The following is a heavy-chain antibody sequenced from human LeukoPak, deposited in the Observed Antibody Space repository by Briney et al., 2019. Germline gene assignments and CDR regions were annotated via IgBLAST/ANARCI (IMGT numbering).Heavy chain of an antibody. CDR1: GFTFSSYA. D-gene: IGHD2-15*01. J-gene: IGHJ4*02. CDR2: ITTSGG. V-gene: IGHV3-23*01. CDR3: AKYCSGGSCYSGLY. Sequence: GGSLRLSRAASGFTFSSYAMTWVRQAPGKGLEWVSAITTSGGYYADSVKGRFTISRDTSKNTLYLQMNSLRAEDTAVYYCAKYCSGGSCYSGLYWGQGTLVTVSS.